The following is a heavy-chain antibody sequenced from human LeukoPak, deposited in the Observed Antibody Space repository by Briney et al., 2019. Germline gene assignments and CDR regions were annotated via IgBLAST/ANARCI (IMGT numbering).Heavy chain of an antibody. CDR1: GGSISSGSYY. CDR3: ARDRGYSYGDDFDY. J-gene: IGHJ4*02. CDR2: IYTSGST. Sequence: SETLSLTSTVSGGSISSGSYYWSWIRQPAGKGLEWIGRIYTSGSTNYNPSLKSRVTISVDTSKNQFSLKLSSVTAADTAVYYCARDRGYSYGDDFDYWGQGTLVTVSS. V-gene: IGHV4-61*02. D-gene: IGHD5-18*01.